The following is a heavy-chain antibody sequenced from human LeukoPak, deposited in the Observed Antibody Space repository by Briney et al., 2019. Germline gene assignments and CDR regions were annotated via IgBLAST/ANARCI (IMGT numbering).Heavy chain of an antibody. CDR2: ISYDGSNK. V-gene: IGHV3-30*03. D-gene: IGHD5-12*01. CDR3: ARQPGRDGYSGYDQDAAFDI. Sequence: GGSLRLSCAASGFTFSSYGMHWVRQAPGKGLEWVAVISYDGSNKYYADSVKGRFTISRDNAKNSLYLQMNSLRAEDTAVYYCARQPGRDGYSGYDQDAAFDIWGQGTMVTVSS. CDR1: GFTFSSYG. J-gene: IGHJ3*02.